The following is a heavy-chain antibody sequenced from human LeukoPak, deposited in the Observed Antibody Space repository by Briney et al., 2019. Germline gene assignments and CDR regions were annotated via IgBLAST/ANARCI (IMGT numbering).Heavy chain of an antibody. CDR1: GGTFSSYA. J-gene: IGHJ4*02. D-gene: IGHD3-22*01. CDR2: IIPIFGTA. CDR3: AREGSSGYYRKHSLYYFDY. V-gene: IGHV1-69*06. Sequence: GASVKVSCKASGGTFSSYAISWVRQAPGQGLEWMGGIIPIFGTANYAQKFQGRVTITADKSTSTAYMELSSLRSEDTAVYYCAREGSSGYYRKHSLYYFDYWGQGTLVTVSS.